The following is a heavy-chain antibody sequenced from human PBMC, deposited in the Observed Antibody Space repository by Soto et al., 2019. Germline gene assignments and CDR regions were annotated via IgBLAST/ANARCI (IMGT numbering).Heavy chain of an antibody. J-gene: IGHJ4*02. D-gene: IGHD3-9*01. Sequence: GGSLRLSCAASGFTFSSYAMSWVRQAPGKGLEWVSAISGSGGSTYYADSVKGRFTISRDNSKNTLYLQMNSLRAEDTAVYYCAKWAYYDILTGYYNANVYFDYWGQGTLVTVSS. V-gene: IGHV3-23*01. CDR2: ISGSGGST. CDR3: AKWAYYDILTGYYNANVYFDY. CDR1: GFTFSSYA.